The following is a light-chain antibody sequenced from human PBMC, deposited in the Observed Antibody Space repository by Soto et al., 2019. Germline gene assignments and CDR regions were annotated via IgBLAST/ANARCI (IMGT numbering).Light chain of an antibody. Sequence: DIVMTQSPDSLAVSLGERATINCKSSQSVFFNSNNKNYLAWYQQKPGQPPKLLIYWASTRESGVPDRFSGSWSGTDFTLTISSLQAEDVAFYYCQQYYNIPPTFGQGTKVEI. CDR1: QSVFFNSNNKNY. V-gene: IGKV4-1*01. CDR3: QQYYNIPPT. CDR2: WAS. J-gene: IGKJ1*01.